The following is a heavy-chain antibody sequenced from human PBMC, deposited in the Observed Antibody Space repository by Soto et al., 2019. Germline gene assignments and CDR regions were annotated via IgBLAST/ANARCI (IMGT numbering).Heavy chain of an antibody. CDR2: IGSDGTTR. V-gene: IGHV3-30-3*01. Sequence: QVQLVESGGGAVQSGRSLRLSCAASGFAFNTFSVHWVRQAPGKGLEWVAVIGSDGTTRYYADSVMGRFTTSRDNSKDTVYLQMNSLTPEDTAVYYCAKEFHLHGWYFDSWGQGPLVTVSS. CDR1: GFAFNTFS. J-gene: IGHJ4*02. CDR3: AKEFHLHGWYFDS. D-gene: IGHD2-15*01.